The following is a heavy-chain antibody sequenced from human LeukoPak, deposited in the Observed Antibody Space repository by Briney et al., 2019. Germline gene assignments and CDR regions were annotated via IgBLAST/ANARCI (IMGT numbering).Heavy chain of an antibody. CDR1: GFIFSSYD. CDR2: MSASGGST. Sequence: PGGSLRLSCAASGFIFSSYDMSWVRQAPGKGLEWVSTMSASGGSTYYADSVKGRFTISRDNSRSTLYLQMNSLRPEDTAIYYCAREGYYGSGSPPSLYFDYWGQGTLVTVSS. D-gene: IGHD3-10*01. J-gene: IGHJ4*02. CDR3: AREGYYGSGSPPSLYFDY. V-gene: IGHV3-23*01.